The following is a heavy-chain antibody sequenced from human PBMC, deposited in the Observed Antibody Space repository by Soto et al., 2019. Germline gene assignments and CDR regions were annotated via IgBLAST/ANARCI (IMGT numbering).Heavy chain of an antibody. J-gene: IGHJ5*02. Sequence: QVQLQESGPGLVRPSETLSLTCTVSGGSVSGTGSYYWSWIRQPPGKGLEWIGYVSYSGSTNYHPSLESRVTISVDTSKNQFSLKLTSVTAADTAVYFCARDTYNYGSDWFVPWGQGTLVTVSS. CDR1: GGSVSGTGSYY. CDR2: VSYSGST. CDR3: ARDTYNYGSDWFVP. V-gene: IGHV4-61*01. D-gene: IGHD3-10*01.